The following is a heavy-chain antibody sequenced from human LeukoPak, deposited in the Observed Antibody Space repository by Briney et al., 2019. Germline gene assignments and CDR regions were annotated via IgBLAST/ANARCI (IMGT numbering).Heavy chain of an antibody. CDR2: IHHSGST. V-gene: IGHV4-39*01. Sequence: SETLSLTCSVSGGSIDSDYWSWIRQPPGKGLEWIGSIHHSGSTYYNPSLKSRVNISVDTSKNQFSLKLSSVTAADTAVYYCARPTYYDNSGYYYWGQGTRVTVSS. J-gene: IGHJ4*02. D-gene: IGHD3-22*01. CDR3: ARPTYYDNSGYYY. CDR1: GGSIDSDY.